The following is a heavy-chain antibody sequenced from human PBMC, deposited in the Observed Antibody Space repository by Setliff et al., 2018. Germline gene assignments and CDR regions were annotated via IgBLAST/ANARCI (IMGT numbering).Heavy chain of an antibody. J-gene: IGHJ6*03. CDR1: GGSFSGYY. V-gene: IGHV4-34*01. CDR2: INHSGST. D-gene: IGHD2-15*01. CDR3: ARGLRYCSGGSCYRPGYYYMDV. Sequence: SETLSLTCAVYGGSFSGYYWSWIRQPPGKGLEWIGEINHSGSTTYNPSLKSRVTISVDTSKNQFSLKLSSVTAADTAVYYCARGLRYCSGGSCYRPGYYYMDVWGKGTTVTVSS.